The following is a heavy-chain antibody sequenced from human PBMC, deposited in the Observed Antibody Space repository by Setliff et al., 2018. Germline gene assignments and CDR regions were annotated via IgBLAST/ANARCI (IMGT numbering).Heavy chain of an antibody. J-gene: IGHJ4*02. CDR1: GFIFSDFA. CDR2: IHNDGISK. V-gene: IGHV3-30*02. D-gene: IGHD1-1*01. Sequence: SGGSLRLSCAVSGFIFSDFAMHWVRQAPGKGLEWVALIHNDGISKNYADSVKGRFTVSRDNAKNTLYLQMNSLRAEDAAVYYCARDGHDVYYFDYWGLGTLVTVSS. CDR3: ARDGHDVYYFDY.